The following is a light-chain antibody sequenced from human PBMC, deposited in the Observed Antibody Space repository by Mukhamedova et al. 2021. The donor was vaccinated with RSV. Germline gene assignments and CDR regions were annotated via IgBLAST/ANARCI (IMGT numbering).Light chain of an antibody. CDR3: QSYDSSNYVV. V-gene: IGLV6-57*03. CDR1: SGSIASNY. CDR2: EDN. J-gene: IGLJ2*01. Sequence: GTISCTRSSGSIASNYVQWYQQRPGSAPTTVIYEDNQRPSGFPDRFSGSIDSSSNSASLTIPGLKTEDEADYYCQSYDSSNYVVFG.